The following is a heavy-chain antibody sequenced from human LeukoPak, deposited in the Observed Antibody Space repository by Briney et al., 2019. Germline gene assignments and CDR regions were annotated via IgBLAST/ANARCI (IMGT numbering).Heavy chain of an antibody. D-gene: IGHD3-22*01. V-gene: IGHV4-59*05. CDR3: ARTERTYYYDSSGYYDY. CDR1: GGSISSYY. CDR2: IYYSGST. J-gene: IGHJ4*02. Sequence: SETLSLTCTVSGGSISSYYWSWIRQPPGKGLEWIGSIYYSGSTYYNPSLKSRVTISVDTSKNQFSLKLSSVTAADTAVYYCARTERTYYYDSSGYYDYWGQGTLVTVSS.